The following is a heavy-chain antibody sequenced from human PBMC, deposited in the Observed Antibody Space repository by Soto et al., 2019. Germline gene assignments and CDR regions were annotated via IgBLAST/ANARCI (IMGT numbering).Heavy chain of an antibody. V-gene: IGHV3-23*01. Sequence: EVQLLESGGGLVQPGGSLTLSCAGSGFTFNTYGMTWVRQAPGKGLEWVSTVSGSGGGTYYADSVKGRFTISRVNSKNTMYLQMSNLRAEDTAVYFCARIGPYCGGDCYPDFDFWGLGTPVTVPS. D-gene: IGHD2-21*02. J-gene: IGHJ4*02. CDR3: ARIGPYCGGDCYPDFDF. CDR2: VSGSGGGT. CDR1: GFTFNTYG.